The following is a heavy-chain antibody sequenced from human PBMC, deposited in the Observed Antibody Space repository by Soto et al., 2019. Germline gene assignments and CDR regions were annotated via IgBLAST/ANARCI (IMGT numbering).Heavy chain of an antibody. V-gene: IGHV1-69*01. Sequence: QEQLVQSGPGVKRLGSWVKVSGKPPGGFFTSIPISWWHQVPGQGLEWMGGIIPVFQTAYYTQRFQGRVTITADESTNTAYMELSSLRSEDTAIYYCARGGSGYTWFNEFWGQGTLVTVSS. CDR2: IIPVFQTA. CDR3: ARGGSGYTWFNEF. J-gene: IGHJ4*02. D-gene: IGHD3-22*01. CDR1: GGFFTSIP.